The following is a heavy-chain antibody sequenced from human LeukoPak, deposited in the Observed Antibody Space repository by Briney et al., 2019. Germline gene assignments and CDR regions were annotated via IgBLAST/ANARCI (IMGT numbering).Heavy chain of an antibody. D-gene: IGHD3-3*01. J-gene: IGHJ4*02. CDR3: AKNDGNYDDS. CDR2: IDPNSGDT. V-gene: IGHV1-2*02. Sequence: ASVKVSCKASGYIFTGYCLHWVRQAPGQGLEWLGWIDPNSGDTDFAQNFQGRVTLTSDTSITTAYMELRSLRSDDTAVYYCAKNDGNYDDSWGQGSLVIVSS. CDR1: GYIFTGYC.